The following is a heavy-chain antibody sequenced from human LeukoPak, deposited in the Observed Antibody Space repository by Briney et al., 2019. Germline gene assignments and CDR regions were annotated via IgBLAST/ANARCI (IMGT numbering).Heavy chain of an antibody. J-gene: IGHJ3*02. CDR3: ARGRGYCSGGSCYLLDAFDI. Sequence: ASVKVSCKASGYTFTSYDINWVRQATGQGLEWMGWMNPNSGNTGYAQKFQGRVTTTRNTSISTAYMELSGLRSEDTAVYYCARGRGYCSGGSCYLLDAFDIWGQGTMVTVSS. D-gene: IGHD2-15*01. CDR2: MNPNSGNT. CDR1: GYTFTSYD. V-gene: IGHV1-8*01.